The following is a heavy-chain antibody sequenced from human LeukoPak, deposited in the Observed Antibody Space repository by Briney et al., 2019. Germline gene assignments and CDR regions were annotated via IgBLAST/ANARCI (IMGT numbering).Heavy chain of an antibody. Sequence: PGGSLRLSCTASGFTFSSYGMTWVRQAPGKGLEWVSSIGGSGLDTYYPDSVKGRFFISTDNAKNTLYLQMNSLGVEDTAVFFCAKEGVILGPSHFDHWGQGTLVTVSS. J-gene: IGHJ4*02. CDR2: IGGSGLDT. D-gene: IGHD2-21*01. V-gene: IGHV3-23*01. CDR3: AKEGVILGPSHFDH. CDR1: GFTFSSYG.